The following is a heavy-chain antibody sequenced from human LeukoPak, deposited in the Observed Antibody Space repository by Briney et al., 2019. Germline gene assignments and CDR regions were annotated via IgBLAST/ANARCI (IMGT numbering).Heavy chain of an antibody. CDR1: GFTFRSYE. D-gene: IGHD3-10*01. Sequence: GRSLRLSCAASGFTFRSYEMNWVRRAQGKGLGWVSYISSSGSTIYYADSVKGRFTISRDNAKNSLFLQMNSLRAEDTAVYYCARSEITMVRGGAFDIWGQGTMVTVSS. CDR2: ISSSGSTI. V-gene: IGHV3-48*03. CDR3: ARSEITMVRGGAFDI. J-gene: IGHJ3*02.